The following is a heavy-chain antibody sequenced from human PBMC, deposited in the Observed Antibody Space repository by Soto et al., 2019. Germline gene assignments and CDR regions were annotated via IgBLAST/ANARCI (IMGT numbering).Heavy chain of an antibody. D-gene: IGHD6-13*01. CDR2: ISDDGSKK. CDR3: AGERETSSWFLSGFEY. J-gene: IGHJ4*02. Sequence: QVQLVESGGGVVQPGRSLRLSCSTSGLTFTRHAMHWVSQVPGKGLEWVAAISDDGSKKHYVDSVKGRFSISRDKSRNTVYLQMNSLRVEDTAVYFCAGERETSSWFLSGFEYWGQGTLVTVSS. V-gene: IGHV3-30-3*01. CDR1: GLTFTRHA.